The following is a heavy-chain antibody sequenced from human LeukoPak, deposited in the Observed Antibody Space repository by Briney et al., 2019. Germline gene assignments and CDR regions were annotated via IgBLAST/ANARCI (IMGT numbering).Heavy chain of an antibody. J-gene: IGHJ6*04. CDR3: ARVFRTTDVKAQPLDV. D-gene: IGHD1/OR15-1a*01. CDR2: ISYDGSNK. V-gene: IGHV3-30*03. CDR1: GFTFSSYG. Sequence: PGGSLRLSCAASGFTFSSYGMHWVRQAPGKGLEWVAVISYDGSNKYYADSVKGRFTISRDNSKDNLYLQMNSLRAEDTAAYYCARVFRTTDVKAQPLDVWGKGTTVTVSS.